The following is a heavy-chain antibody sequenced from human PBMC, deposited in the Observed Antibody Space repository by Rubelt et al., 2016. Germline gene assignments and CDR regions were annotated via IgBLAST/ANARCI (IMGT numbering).Heavy chain of an antibody. CDR3: ARDRIRIAARQGWYFDL. CDR2: ISAYNGNT. CDR1: GYTFTSYG. V-gene: IGHV1-18*01. D-gene: IGHD6-6*01. Sequence: QVQLVQSGAEVKKPGASVKVSCKASGYTFTSYGISWVRQAPGQGLEWMGWISAYNGNTNYAQKLRGGVTITTDTSTSTADMELRSRRSDDTAVYYCARDRIRIAARQGWYFDLWGRGTLVTVSS. J-gene: IGHJ2*01.